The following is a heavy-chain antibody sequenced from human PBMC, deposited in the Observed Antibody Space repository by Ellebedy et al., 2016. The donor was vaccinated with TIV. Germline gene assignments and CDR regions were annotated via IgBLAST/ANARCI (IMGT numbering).Heavy chain of an antibody. V-gene: IGHV2-5*02. Sequence: SGPTLVXPTQTLTLTCTFSGFSLSTSGVGVGWIRQPPGKALEWLALIYWDDDKRYSPSLKSRLTITKDTSKNQVVLTMTNMDPVDTATYYCAHRSIAAAGTGWFDPWGQGTLVTVSS. CDR2: IYWDDDK. CDR3: AHRSIAAAGTGWFDP. CDR1: GFSLSTSGVG. D-gene: IGHD6-13*01. J-gene: IGHJ5*02.